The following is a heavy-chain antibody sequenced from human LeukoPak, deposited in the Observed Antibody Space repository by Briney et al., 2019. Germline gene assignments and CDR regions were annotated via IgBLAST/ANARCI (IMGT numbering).Heavy chain of an antibody. Sequence: ASVKVSCKASGYTFTSYAMNWVRQAPGQGLEWMGWINTNTGNPTYAQGFTGRFVFSLDTSVSTAYLQISSLKAEDTAVYYCXXXXYGSGSYPYFDYWGQGTLVTVSS. D-gene: IGHD3-10*01. CDR1: GYTFTSYA. CDR3: XXXXYGSGSYPYFDY. V-gene: IGHV7-4-1*02. J-gene: IGHJ4*02. CDR2: INTNTGNP.